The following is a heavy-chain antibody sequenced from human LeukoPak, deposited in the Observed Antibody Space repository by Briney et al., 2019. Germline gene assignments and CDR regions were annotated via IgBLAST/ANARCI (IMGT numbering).Heavy chain of an antibody. CDR1: GFTFSRHY. CDR2: ISNSGDYT. Sequence: PGGSLRLSCAASGFTFSRHYMSWIRQAPGKGLEWLSYISNSGDYTNYADSVKGRFTISRDNAENSLYLQMNSLRAEDTAVYYCAKGARYSSGGIDCWGQGTLVTVSS. CDR3: AKGARYSSGGIDC. V-gene: IGHV3-11*05. D-gene: IGHD6-19*01. J-gene: IGHJ4*02.